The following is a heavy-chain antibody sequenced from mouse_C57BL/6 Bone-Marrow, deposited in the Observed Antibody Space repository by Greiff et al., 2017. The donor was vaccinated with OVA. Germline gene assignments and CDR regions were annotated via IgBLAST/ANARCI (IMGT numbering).Heavy chain of an antibody. CDR1: GYTFTDHT. CDR2: IYPRDGST. Sequence: QVQLQQSDAELVKPGASVKISCKVSGYTFTDHTIHWMKQRPEQGLEWIGYIYPRDGSTKYNEKFKGKATLTADKSSSTAYMQLNSLTSEDSAVEFCERRDAYYYGSSGWYFDVWGTGTTVTVSS. V-gene: IGHV1-78*01. J-gene: IGHJ1*03. CDR3: ERRDAYYYGSSGWYFDV. D-gene: IGHD1-1*01.